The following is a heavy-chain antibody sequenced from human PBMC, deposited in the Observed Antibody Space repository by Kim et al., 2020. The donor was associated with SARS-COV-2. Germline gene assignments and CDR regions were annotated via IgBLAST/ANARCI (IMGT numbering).Heavy chain of an antibody. CDR1: GFTFSRYS. CDR3: ASGTYGGYDY. D-gene: IGHD5-12*01. V-gene: IGHV3-64*01. J-gene: IGHJ4*02. CDR2: ITSNGYST. Sequence: GGSLRLSCAASGFTFSRYSMHWVRQAPGRGLEYVAGITSNGYSTYYGNSVKGRVTVSRDISKSTLHLQMGSLRPEDTALYYCASGTYGGYDYWGQGTPAT.